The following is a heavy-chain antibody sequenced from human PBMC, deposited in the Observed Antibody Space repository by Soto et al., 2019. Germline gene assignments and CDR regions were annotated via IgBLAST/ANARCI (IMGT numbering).Heavy chain of an antibody. D-gene: IGHD3-22*01. CDR3: ARDYYDSSGYSQNWFDP. Sequence: SETLSLTCTVSGGSISSGGYYWSWIRQHPGKGLEWIGYIYYSGSTYYNPSLKSRVTISVGTSKNQFSLKLSSVTAADTAVYYCARDYYDSSGYSQNWFDPWGQGTLVTVSS. V-gene: IGHV4-31*03. CDR2: IYYSGST. CDR1: GGSISSGGYY. J-gene: IGHJ5*02.